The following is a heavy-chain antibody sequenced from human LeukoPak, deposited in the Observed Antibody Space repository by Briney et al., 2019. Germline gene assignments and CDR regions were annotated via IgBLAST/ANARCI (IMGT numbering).Heavy chain of an antibody. CDR2: INWNGGST. D-gene: IGHD3-3*01. J-gene: IGHJ4*02. V-gene: IGHV3-20*04. CDR3: AREGFWSGYDD. Sequence: GGSLRLSCAASGFIFSSHWMTWVRQAPGKGLEWVSGINWNGGSTGYADSVKGRFTISRDNAKNSLYLQMNSLRAEDTALYYCAREGFWSGYDDWGQGTLVTVSS. CDR1: GFIFSSHW.